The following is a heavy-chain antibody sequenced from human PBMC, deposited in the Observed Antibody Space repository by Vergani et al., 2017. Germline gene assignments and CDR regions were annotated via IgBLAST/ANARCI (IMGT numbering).Heavy chain of an antibody. D-gene: IGHD3-22*01. Sequence: EVQLVQSGAEVKKPGESLKISCKGSGYSFTSYWIGWVRQMPGKGLEWMGIIYPGDSDTRYSPSFQGQVTISADKSISTAYLQWSSLKASDTAMYYCARVGWSYYDSSGYYYAPGGWFDPWGQGTLVTVSS. J-gene: IGHJ5*02. CDR3: ARVGWSYYDSSGYYYAPGGWFDP. CDR1: GYSFTSYW. CDR2: IYPGDSDT. V-gene: IGHV5-51*01.